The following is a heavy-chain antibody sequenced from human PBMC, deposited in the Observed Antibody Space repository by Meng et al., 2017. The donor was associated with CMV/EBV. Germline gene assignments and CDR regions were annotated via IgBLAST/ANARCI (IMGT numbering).Heavy chain of an antibody. V-gene: IGHV3-21*01. CDR1: GFTFSSYS. Sequence: GESLKISCAASGFTFSSYSMNWVRQAPGKGLEWVSSISSSSSYIYYADSVKGRFTISRDNAKNSLYLQMNSLRAEDTAVYYCARVVYGAFDIWGQGTMVTVSS. CDR3: ARVVYGAFDI. CDR2: ISSSSSYI. D-gene: IGHD3-10*01. J-gene: IGHJ3*02.